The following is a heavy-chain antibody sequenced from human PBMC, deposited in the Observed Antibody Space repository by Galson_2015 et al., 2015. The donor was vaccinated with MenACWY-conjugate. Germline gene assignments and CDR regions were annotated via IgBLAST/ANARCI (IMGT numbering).Heavy chain of an antibody. CDR3: AKASTLIAVVIVDY. CDR2: ISGSGDLT. J-gene: IGHJ4*02. CDR1: GFTFSRYS. Sequence: SLRLSCAASGFTFSRYSMHWVRQAPGKGLECVSGISGSGDLTYYADSVKGRFTISRDNSKNTLYLQMNSLRAEDTAVYYCAKASTLIAVVIVDYWGQGTLVTVSS. V-gene: IGHV3-23*01. D-gene: IGHD3-22*01.